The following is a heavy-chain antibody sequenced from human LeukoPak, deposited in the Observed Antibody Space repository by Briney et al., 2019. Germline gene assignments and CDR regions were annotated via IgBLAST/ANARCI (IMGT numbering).Heavy chain of an antibody. CDR1: GDTFSSYA. CDR2: IIPIFGTA. V-gene: IGHV1-69*01. Sequence: SVQVSCKASGDTFSSYAISWVRQAPGQGLEWMGGIIPIFGTANYAQKFQGRVTITADESTSTAYMELSSLRSEDTAVYYCARDLYSSGWYPPNYWGQGTLDTVSS. D-gene: IGHD6-19*01. J-gene: IGHJ4*02. CDR3: ARDLYSSGWYPPNY.